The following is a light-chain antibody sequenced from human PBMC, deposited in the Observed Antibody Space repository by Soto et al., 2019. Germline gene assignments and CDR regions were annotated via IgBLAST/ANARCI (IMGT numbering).Light chain of an antibody. CDR3: QQYGGVPYT. CDR1: ESISRDY. CDR2: GAS. V-gene: IGKV3-20*01. Sequence: EIVLTQSPGTLSLSPGQRATLSCRASESISRDYLAWYQQRLGQAPRLLLYGASSGATGIPDRFSGSGSGTDFTLTISRLEPEDFAIYYCQQYGGVPYTFGQGTKVDIK. J-gene: IGKJ2*01.